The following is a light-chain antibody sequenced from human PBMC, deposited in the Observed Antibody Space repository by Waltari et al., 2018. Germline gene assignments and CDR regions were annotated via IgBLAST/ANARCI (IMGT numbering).Light chain of an antibody. Sequence: QSALTQPPSASGSPGQSVTIPCTGTSSDVGGYNYVSWYQHHPGKAPKLMIFEVSKRPSGVPDRFSGSKSGNTASLTVSGLQADDEADYYCSSYAGSNNFVVFGGGTKLTVL. CDR1: SSDVGGYNY. CDR3: SSYAGSNNFVV. V-gene: IGLV2-8*01. J-gene: IGLJ2*01. CDR2: EVS.